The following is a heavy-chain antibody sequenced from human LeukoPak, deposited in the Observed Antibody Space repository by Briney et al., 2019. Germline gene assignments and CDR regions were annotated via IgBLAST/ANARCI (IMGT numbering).Heavy chain of an antibody. J-gene: IGHJ6*03. CDR3: ARDHLDTSAGTFYYYMDV. CDR1: GFTFRSYW. CDR2: ISSSGTI. D-gene: IGHD3-10*01. V-gene: IGHV3-48*04. Sequence: GGSLRLSCAASGFTFRSYWMNWVRQAPGKGLEWVSYISSSGTIYYADSVKGRFTISRDNAKNSLYLQMNSLRAEDTAVYYCARDHLDTSAGTFYYYMDVWGKGTTVTISS.